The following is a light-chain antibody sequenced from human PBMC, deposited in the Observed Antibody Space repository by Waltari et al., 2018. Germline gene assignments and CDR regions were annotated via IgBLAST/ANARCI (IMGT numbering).Light chain of an antibody. Sequence: EIVLTQSPGPLSLSPGERAPLSCRASQSVSSSYLARYQQKPGQAPRLLIYGASSRATGIPDRFSGSGSGTDFTLTISRLEPEDFAVYYCQQYGSSPYTFGQGTKLEIK. J-gene: IGKJ2*01. CDR1: QSVSSSY. CDR2: GAS. CDR3: QQYGSSPYT. V-gene: IGKV3-20*01.